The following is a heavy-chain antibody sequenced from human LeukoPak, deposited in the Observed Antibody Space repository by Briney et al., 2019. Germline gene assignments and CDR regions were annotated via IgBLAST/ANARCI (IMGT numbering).Heavy chain of an antibody. CDR1: GGSISSYY. Sequence: SETLFLTCTVSGGSISSYYWNWIRQPAGKGLEWIGRFYTGGSTNYNPSLKTRVTMSVDTSKNQFSLKLSSVTAADTAVYYCARQVGSGYYWSFDYWGQGTLVTVSS. D-gene: IGHD3-22*01. CDR3: ARQVGSGYYWSFDY. V-gene: IGHV4-4*07. J-gene: IGHJ4*02. CDR2: FYTGGST.